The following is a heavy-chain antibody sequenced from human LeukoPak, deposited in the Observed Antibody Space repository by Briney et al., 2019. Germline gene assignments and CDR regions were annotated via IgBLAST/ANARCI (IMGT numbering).Heavy chain of an antibody. V-gene: IGHV4-34*01. Sequence: SETLSLTCAVYGGSFSGYYWSWIRQPPGKGLEWIGEINHSGSTNYNPSLKSRVTISVDTSKKQFSLKLSSVTAADTAVYYCARVLETSSGQHWYFDLWGRGTLVTVSS. CDR3: ARVLETSSGQHWYFDL. J-gene: IGHJ2*01. CDR2: INHSGST. CDR1: GGSFSGYY. D-gene: IGHD6-19*01.